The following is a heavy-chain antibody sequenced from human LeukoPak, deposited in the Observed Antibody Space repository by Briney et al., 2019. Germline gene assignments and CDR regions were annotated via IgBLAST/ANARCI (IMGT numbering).Heavy chain of an antibody. CDR2: VHSSGST. J-gene: IGHJ4*02. D-gene: IGHD3-10*01. CDR1: GGPISSGNYY. CDR3: ARSKGDYGSGSLGY. V-gene: IGHV4-61*02. Sequence: SETLSLTCTVSGGPISSGNYYWHWIRQPAGKGLEWIGRVHSSGSTNHNPSLKSRDTISRDTSKNQFSVIVSSVSAADTAIYLCARSKGDYGSGSLGYWGQGILVTVSS.